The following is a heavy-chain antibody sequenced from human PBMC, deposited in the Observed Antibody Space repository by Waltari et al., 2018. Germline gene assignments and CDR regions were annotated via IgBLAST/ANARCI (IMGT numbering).Heavy chain of an antibody. V-gene: IGHV3-7*01. CDR1: GFTFSSYC. CDR2: IKQDGSEK. D-gene: IGHD6-6*01. Sequence: EVQLVESGGGLVQPGGSLRLSCAASGFTFSSYCMSWVRQAPGKGLEWVANIKQDGSEKYYVDSVKGRFTISRDNAKNSLYLQMNSLRAEDTAVYYCARDRVSRAFDIWGQGTMVTVSS. CDR3: ARDRVSRAFDI. J-gene: IGHJ3*02.